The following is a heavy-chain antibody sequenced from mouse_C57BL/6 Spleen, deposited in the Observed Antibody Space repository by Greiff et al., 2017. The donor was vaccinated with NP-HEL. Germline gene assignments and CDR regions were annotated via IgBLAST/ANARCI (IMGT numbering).Heavy chain of an antibody. D-gene: IGHD1-1*01. J-gene: IGHJ1*03. CDR3: ARHANYYYGSSYWYFDV. V-gene: IGHV1-62-2*01. CDR1: GYTFTEYT. Sequence: QVQLKQSGAELVKPGASVKLSCKASGYTFTEYTIHWVKQRSGQGLEWIGWFYPGSGSIKCNEKFKDKATLTADKSSSTVYMELSRLTSEDSAVYFCARHANYYYGSSYWYFDVWGTGTTVTVSS. CDR2: FYPGSGSI.